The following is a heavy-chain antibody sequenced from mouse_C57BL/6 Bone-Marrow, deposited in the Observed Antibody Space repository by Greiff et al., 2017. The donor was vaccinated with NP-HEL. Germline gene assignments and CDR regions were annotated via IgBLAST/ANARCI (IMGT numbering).Heavy chain of an antibody. CDR1: GFTFSDYY. D-gene: IGHD2-1*01. Sequence: EVQLVESGGGLVQPGGSLKLSCAASGFTFSDYYMYWVRQTPEKRLEWVAYISHGGGSTYYPDTVKGRFTISRDNANNTLYLQMSRMKSEDTAMYYCARPHGNYFAWYAYWGQGTLVTVSA. V-gene: IGHV5-12*01. CDR3: ARPHGNYFAWYAY. J-gene: IGHJ3*01. CDR2: ISHGGGST.